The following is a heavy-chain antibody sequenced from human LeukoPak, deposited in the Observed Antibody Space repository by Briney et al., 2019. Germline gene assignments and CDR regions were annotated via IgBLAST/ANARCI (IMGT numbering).Heavy chain of an antibody. CDR1: GYSFTSYW. CDR3: ARRIKSCSSTSCYWGMGWFDP. Sequence: GDSLKISCKGSGYSFTSYWIGWVRQTPGKGLEWMGIIYPSDSDTRYSPSFQGQVTISADKSISTAYLQWSSLKASDTAMYYCARRIKSCSSTSCYWGMGWFDPWGQGTLVTVSS. J-gene: IGHJ5*02. CDR2: IYPSDSDT. V-gene: IGHV5-51*01. D-gene: IGHD2-2*01.